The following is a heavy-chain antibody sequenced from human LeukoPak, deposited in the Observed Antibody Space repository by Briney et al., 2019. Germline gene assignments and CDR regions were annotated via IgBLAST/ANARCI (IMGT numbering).Heavy chain of an antibody. D-gene: IGHD5-24*01. J-gene: IGHJ4*02. V-gene: IGHV4-34*01. Sequence: PSETLPLTCAVYGGSFSRYYWSWIRQSPGKGLEWIAEIDHRGATNYNPSVKSRVTISVDTSKNQFSLKVRSLSAADTAVYYCARGATISETAYFDFWGQGTLVTVSS. CDR2: IDHRGAT. CDR3: ARGATISETAYFDF. CDR1: GGSFSRYY.